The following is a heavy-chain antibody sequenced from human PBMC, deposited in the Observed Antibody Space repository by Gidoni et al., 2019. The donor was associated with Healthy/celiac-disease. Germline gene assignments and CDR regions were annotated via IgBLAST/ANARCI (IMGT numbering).Heavy chain of an antibody. D-gene: IGHD4-17*01. CDR2: IYPGDSDT. CDR1: GSSFTSYW. CDR3: ARHTRTDYGDVWFDP. J-gene: IGHJ5*02. Sequence: EVQLVQSGAEVKKPGESLKISFKCSGSSFTSYWIGWVRQMPGKGLEWMGIIYPGDSDTRYSPSLQGQVTISADKSISTAYLQWSSLKASDTAMYYCARHTRTDYGDVWFDPWGKGTLVTVSS. V-gene: IGHV5-51*01.